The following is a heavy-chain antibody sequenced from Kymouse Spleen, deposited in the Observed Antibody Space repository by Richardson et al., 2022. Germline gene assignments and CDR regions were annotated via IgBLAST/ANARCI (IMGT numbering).Heavy chain of an antibody. D-gene: IGHD3-10*01. Sequence: QVQLQESGPGLVKPSQTLSLTCTVSGGSISSGGYYWSWIRQHPGKGLEWIGYIYYSGSTYYNPSLKSRVTISVDTSKNQFSLKLSSVTAADTAVYYCARDSHYYGSGSYSYNWFDPWGQGTLVTVSS. CDR3: ARDSHYYGSGSYSYNWFDP. J-gene: IGHJ5*02. CDR1: GGSISSGGYY. CDR2: IYYSGST. V-gene: IGHV4-31*03.